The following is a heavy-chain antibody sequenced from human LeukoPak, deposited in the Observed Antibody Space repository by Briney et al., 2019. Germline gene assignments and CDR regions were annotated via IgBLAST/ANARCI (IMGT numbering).Heavy chain of an antibody. V-gene: IGHV1-18*01. CDR2: ISAYNGNT. D-gene: IGHD1-26*01. CDR3: AREAALGSDAFDI. J-gene: IGHJ3*02. Sequence: GASVKVSCKASGYTFTSYGISWVRQAPGQGLEWMGWISAYNGNTNYAQKFQGRVTITADKSTSTAYMELSSLRSEDTAVYYCAREAALGSDAFDIWGQGTMVTVSS. CDR1: GYTFTSYG.